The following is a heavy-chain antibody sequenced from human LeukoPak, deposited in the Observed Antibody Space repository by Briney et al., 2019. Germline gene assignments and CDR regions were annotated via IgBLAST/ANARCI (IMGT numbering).Heavy chain of an antibody. CDR2: ISSSSSYI. V-gene: IGHV3-21*01. J-gene: IGHJ4*02. CDR1: GFTFSSYS. CDR3: ARAADIVVVPAAIEGFDY. D-gene: IGHD2-2*02. Sequence: GGSLRLSCAASGFTFSSYSMNWVRQAPGKGLEWVSSISSSSSYIYYADSVKGRFTISRDNAKNSLYLQMNSLRAEDTAVYYCARAADIVVVPAAIEGFDYWGQGTLVTVSS.